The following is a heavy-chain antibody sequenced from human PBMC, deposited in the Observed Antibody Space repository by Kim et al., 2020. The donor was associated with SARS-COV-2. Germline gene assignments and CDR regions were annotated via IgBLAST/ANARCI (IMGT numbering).Heavy chain of an antibody. V-gene: IGHV4-31*02. CDR2: SGVT. J-gene: IGHJ3*02. Sequence: SGVTYSNPSLRSRVTIPVDTSKNQFSLKLSSVTAADTAVYYCARDDAFDIWGQGTMVTVSS. CDR3: ARDDAFDI.